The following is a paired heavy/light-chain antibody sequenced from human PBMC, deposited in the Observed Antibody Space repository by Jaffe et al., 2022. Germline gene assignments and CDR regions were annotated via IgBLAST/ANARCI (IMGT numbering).Heavy chain of an antibody. D-gene: IGHD6-19*01. V-gene: IGHV2-26*01. CDR3: ARIRVYSSGWYGVGGIDAFDI. CDR1: GFSLSNARMG. J-gene: IGHJ3*02. CDR2: IFSNDEK. Sequence: QVTLKESGPVLVKPTETLTLTCTVSGFSLSNARMGVSWIRQPPGKALEWLAHIFSNDEKSYSTSLKSRLTISKDTSKSQVVLTMTNMDPVDTATYYCARIRVYSSGWYGVGGIDAFDIWGQGTMVTVSS.
Light chain of an antibody. CDR1: QSVSSN. J-gene: IGKJ5*01. CDR3: QQYNNWLFLT. Sequence: EIVMTQSPATLSVSPGERATLSCRASQSVSSNLAWYQQKPGQAPRLLIYGASTRATGIPARFSGSGSGTEFTLTISSLQSEDFAVYYCQQYNNWLFLTFGQGTRLEIK. CDR2: GAS. V-gene: IGKV3-15*01.